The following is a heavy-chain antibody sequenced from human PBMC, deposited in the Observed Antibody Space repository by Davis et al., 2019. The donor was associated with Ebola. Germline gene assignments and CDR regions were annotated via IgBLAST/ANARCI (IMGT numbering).Heavy chain of an antibody. CDR1: GDSMNNYC. CDR2: FSYTGTT. Sequence: PSETLSLTCNVAGDSMNNYCWSWNRQTPGREPEWLGYFSYTGTTRYKPSLTSRLTVSGDMSKEQFPLRLTSVTAADTAVYYCGRGRQNWNTLDLWGPGTLVTV. D-gene: IGHD1/OR15-1a*01. CDR3: GRGRQNWNTLDL. V-gene: IGHV4-59*01. J-gene: IGHJ4*03.